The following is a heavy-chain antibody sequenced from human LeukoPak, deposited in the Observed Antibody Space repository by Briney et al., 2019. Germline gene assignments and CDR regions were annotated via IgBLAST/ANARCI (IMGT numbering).Heavy chain of an antibody. CDR1: GGTFSSYA. Sequence: GSSVKVSCKASGGTFSSYAISWVRQAPGQGLEWMGGIIPVFGTANYAQKFQGRVTITADKSTSTAYMELSSLRSEDTAVYYCARDTNWDAFDIWGPGTMVTVSS. CDR3: ARDTNWDAFDI. CDR2: IIPVFGTA. J-gene: IGHJ3*02. D-gene: IGHD1-1*01. V-gene: IGHV1-69*06.